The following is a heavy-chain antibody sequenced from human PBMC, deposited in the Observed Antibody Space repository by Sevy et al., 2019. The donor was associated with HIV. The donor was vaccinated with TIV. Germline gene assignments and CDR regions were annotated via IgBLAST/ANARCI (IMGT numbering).Heavy chain of an antibody. Sequence: GESLKISCEASGFTFSDYDMHWVRQAPGKGLEWVAVMSHDGNYKNHADSVKVRFTISRDNFKNTLYLQMNSLRVEDTAVYFCARLFSCGGDSYYPDYWGQGAPVTVSS. CDR1: GFTFSDYD. J-gene: IGHJ4*02. CDR2: MSHDGNYK. D-gene: IGHD2-21*02. V-gene: IGHV3-30*04. CDR3: ARLFSCGGDSYYPDY.